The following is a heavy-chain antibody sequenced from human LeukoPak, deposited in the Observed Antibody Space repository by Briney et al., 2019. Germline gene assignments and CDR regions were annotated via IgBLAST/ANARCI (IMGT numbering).Heavy chain of an antibody. CDR1: GFTFGSYA. CDR3: AKGSTPEGELRHDY. Sequence: GGSLRLSCAASGFTFGSYAMSWARQAPGKGLEWVSAISASGGSTYCADSVKGRFTISRDNSMDTLYLQMNSLRAGDTAVYYCAKGSTPEGELRHDYWGQGTLVTVSS. V-gene: IGHV3-23*01. D-gene: IGHD3-16*01. CDR2: ISASGGST. J-gene: IGHJ4*02.